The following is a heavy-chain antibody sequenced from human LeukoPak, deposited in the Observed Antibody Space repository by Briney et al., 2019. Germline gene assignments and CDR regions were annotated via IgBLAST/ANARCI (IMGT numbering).Heavy chain of an antibody. CDR1: GNSW. Sequence: GGSLRLSCAASGNSWMHWVRQAPGKGPVWVSHINSDGSWTGYADSVKGRFTISKDNAKNMVYLHMNSLRVDDTAVYYCVSFYETYWGRGTLVTVSS. J-gene: IGHJ4*02. V-gene: IGHV3-74*01. D-gene: IGHD2-2*01. CDR2: INSDGSWT. CDR3: VSFYETY.